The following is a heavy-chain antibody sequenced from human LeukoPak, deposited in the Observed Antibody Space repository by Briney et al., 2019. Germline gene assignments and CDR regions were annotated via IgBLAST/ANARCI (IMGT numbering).Heavy chain of an antibody. CDR3: ARAPNGGLPGGF. D-gene: IGHD7-27*01. V-gene: IGHV1-46*01. Sequence: ASVKVSCKASGYIFTSNYIHWVRQAPGQGLEWMGMIYPRDGSTSYAQRFQDRVTVTRDTSTSTVHMELSGLRSEDTAVYYCARAPNGGLPGGFWGQGTLVTVSS. CDR2: IYPRDGST. J-gene: IGHJ4*02. CDR1: GYIFTSNY.